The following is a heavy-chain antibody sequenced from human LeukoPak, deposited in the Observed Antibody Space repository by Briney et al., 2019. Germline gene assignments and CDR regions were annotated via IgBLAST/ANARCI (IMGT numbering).Heavy chain of an antibody. CDR1: GGTFSGYY. Sequence: SETLSLTCAVYGGTFSGYYWSWIRQPPGKGLEWIGEINHSGSTNYNPSLKSRVTISVDTSKNQFSLKLSSVTAADTAVYYCARVLRIPGRGYYYYYGMDVWGQGTTVTVSS. CDR3: ARVLRIPGRGYYYYYGMDV. V-gene: IGHV4-34*01. CDR2: INHSGST. D-gene: IGHD3-10*01. J-gene: IGHJ6*02.